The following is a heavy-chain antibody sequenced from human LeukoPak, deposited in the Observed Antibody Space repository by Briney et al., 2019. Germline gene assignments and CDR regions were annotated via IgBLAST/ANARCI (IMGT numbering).Heavy chain of an antibody. Sequence: GASVKVSCKASGYTFTGYYMHWVRQAPGQGLEWMGWINPNSGGTNYAQKFQGRVTMTRDTSISTAYMELSRLRSDDTAAYYCARGYDILTGYWLNPGPWFDPWGQGTLVTVSS. V-gene: IGHV1-2*02. D-gene: IGHD3-9*01. CDR3: ARGYDILTGYWLNPGPWFDP. J-gene: IGHJ5*02. CDR1: GYTFTGYY. CDR2: INPNSGGT.